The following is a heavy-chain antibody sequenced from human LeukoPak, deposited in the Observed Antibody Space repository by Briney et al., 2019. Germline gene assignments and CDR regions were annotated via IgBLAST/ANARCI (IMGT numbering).Heavy chain of an antibody. CDR3: ARTAMVTVDFDY. D-gene: IGHD5-18*01. J-gene: IGHJ4*02. CDR1: GGSISSSNW. Sequence: SGTLSLTCAVSGGSISSSNWWSWVRQPPGKGLEWIGEIYHSGSTNYNPSLKSRVTISVDTSKNQFSLKLSSVTAADTAVYYCARTAMVTVDFDYWGQGTLVTVSS. CDR2: IYHSGST. V-gene: IGHV4-4*02.